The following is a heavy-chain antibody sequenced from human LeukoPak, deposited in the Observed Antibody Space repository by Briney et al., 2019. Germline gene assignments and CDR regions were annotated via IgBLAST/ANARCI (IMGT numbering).Heavy chain of an antibody. CDR3: AKGRTMGASYWYFDL. V-gene: IGHV3-23*01. Sequence: GGSLRLSCVASGFTFSNYAMSWVRQAPGRGLQWVSAISGSGGSTHYEDSVRGRFTISRDNSKNTLFLHMNTLRAEDTAIYYCAKGRTMGASYWYFDLWGRGTLVTVSS. CDR1: GFTFSNYA. CDR2: ISGSGGST. J-gene: IGHJ2*01. D-gene: IGHD1-26*01.